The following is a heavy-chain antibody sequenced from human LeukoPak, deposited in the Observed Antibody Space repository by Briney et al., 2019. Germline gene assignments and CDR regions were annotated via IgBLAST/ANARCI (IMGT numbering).Heavy chain of an antibody. V-gene: IGHV3-30*03. CDR3: APENLDY. CDR1: GFTFRSYR. CDR2: ISYDGSNK. Sequence: GGSLRLSCAASGFTFRSYRMNWVRQAPGKGLEWVAVISYDGSNKYYADSVKGRFTISRDNSKNTLYLQMNSLRPEDTAVYYCAPENLDYWGQGTLVTVSS. J-gene: IGHJ4*02.